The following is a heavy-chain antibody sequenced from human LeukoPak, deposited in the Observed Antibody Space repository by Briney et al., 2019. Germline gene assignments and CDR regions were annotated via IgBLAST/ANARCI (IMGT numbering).Heavy chain of an antibody. CDR3: ARGARYHDAFDI. Sequence: GASVKVSCKASGYTFTSYDINWVRQATGQGLEWMGWMNPNSGNTGYAQKFQGIVTITRNTSISTAYMELSSLRSEDTAVYYCARGARYHDAFDIWGQGTMVTVSS. V-gene: IGHV1-8*03. D-gene: IGHD2-2*01. CDR1: GYTFTSYD. J-gene: IGHJ3*02. CDR2: MNPNSGNT.